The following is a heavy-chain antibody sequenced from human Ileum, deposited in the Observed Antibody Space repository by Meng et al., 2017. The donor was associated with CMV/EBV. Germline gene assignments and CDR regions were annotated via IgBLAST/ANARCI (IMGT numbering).Heavy chain of an antibody. J-gene: IGHJ4*02. Sequence: GALRLSCAASGFTFSRYWMTWVRQAPGQGLEWVANIKEDGSETCYMDSVKGRFTISRDNAKNSLYLQMNSLRAEDTAVYYCARLRYSDYWGPGTLVTVSS. D-gene: IGHD3-9*01. CDR2: IKEDGSET. CDR3: ARLRYSDY. CDR1: GFTFSRYW. V-gene: IGHV3-7*01.